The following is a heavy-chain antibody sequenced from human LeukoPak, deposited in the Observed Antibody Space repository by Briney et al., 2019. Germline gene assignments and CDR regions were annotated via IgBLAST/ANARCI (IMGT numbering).Heavy chain of an antibody. CDR3: ARVVAAAGTAFDY. J-gene: IGHJ4*02. Sequence: ASVKVSCKASGGTFSSYAISWVRQAPGQGLEWMGRIIPILGIANYAQKFQGRVTITADKSTSTAYMELSSLRSEDTAVYYCARVVAAAGTAFDYWGQGTLVTVSS. V-gene: IGHV1-69*04. D-gene: IGHD6-13*01. CDR1: GGTFSSYA. CDR2: IIPILGIA.